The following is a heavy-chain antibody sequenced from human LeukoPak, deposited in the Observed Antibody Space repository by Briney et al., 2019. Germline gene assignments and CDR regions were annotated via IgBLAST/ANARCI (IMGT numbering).Heavy chain of an antibody. J-gene: IGHJ4*02. V-gene: IGHV4-39*01. CDR3: ARHPSGPLGSGWWDDY. D-gene: IGHD6-19*01. CDR1: GGSISSSSYY. Sequence: SETLSLTCTVSGGSISSSSYYWGWIRQPPGKGLEWIGSIYYSGSTYYNPSLKSRVTISVDTSKNQFSLKLSSVTAADTAVYYCARHPSGPLGSGWWDDYWGQGTLVTVSS. CDR2: IYYSGST.